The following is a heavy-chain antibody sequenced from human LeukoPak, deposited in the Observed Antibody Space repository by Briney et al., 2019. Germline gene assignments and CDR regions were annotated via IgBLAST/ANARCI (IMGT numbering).Heavy chain of an antibody. J-gene: IGHJ6*03. Sequence: PGGSLRLSCAASGFTFSSYEMNWVRQAPGKGLEWVSYISSSGSTIYYADSVKGRFTISRDNAKNSLYLQMNSLRAEDRAVYYCARGAKSLYYYYYYMDVWGKGTTVTISS. V-gene: IGHV3-48*03. CDR2: ISSSGSTI. CDR1: GFTFSSYE. CDR3: ARGAKSLYYYYYYMDV.